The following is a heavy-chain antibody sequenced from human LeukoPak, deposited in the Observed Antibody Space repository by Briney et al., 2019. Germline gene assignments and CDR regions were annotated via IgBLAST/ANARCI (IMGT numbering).Heavy chain of an antibody. D-gene: IGHD2-2*01. V-gene: IGHV1-2*02. CDR3: ARDARVPAAFFDY. CDR1: GYTFTGYY. CDR2: INPNSGGT. J-gene: IGHJ4*02. Sequence: ASVKVSCKASGYTFTGYYMHWVRQAPGQGLEWMGWINPNSGGTNYAQKFQGRVTMTRDTSISTAYMELSRLRPDDTAVYYCARDARVPAAFFDYWGQGTLVTVSS.